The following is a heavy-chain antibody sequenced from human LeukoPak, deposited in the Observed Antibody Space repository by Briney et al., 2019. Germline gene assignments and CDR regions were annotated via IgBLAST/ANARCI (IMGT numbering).Heavy chain of an antibody. CDR3: ARDNSVGDNAWWFDP. CDR2: INPTGGST. Sequence: ASVKVSCKASGYTFTSYYMHWVRQAPGQGLEWMGLINPTGGSTGYAQKFQGRVTMTRDMSTSTDCMELSSLRSEDTAIYYCARDNSVGDNAWWFDPWGQGTSVTVSS. J-gene: IGHJ5*02. CDR1: GYTFTSYY. V-gene: IGHV1-46*01. D-gene: IGHD1-26*01.